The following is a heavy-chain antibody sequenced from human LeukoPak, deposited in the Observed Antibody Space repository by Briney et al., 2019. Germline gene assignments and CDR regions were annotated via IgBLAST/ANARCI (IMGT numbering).Heavy chain of an antibody. CDR2: INPDGGAK. J-gene: IGHJ4*02. V-gene: IGHV3-7*01. CDR1: GLTFSDHW. D-gene: IGHD3-10*01. CDR3: ARLFYGSGSYYELLYFDY. Sequence: GGSLRLSCAASGLTFSDHWMTWVRQAPGRGLEWVANINPDGGAKYYVDSVKGRFTISRDNAKNSLYLQMNSLRAEDTAVYYCARLFYGSGSYYELLYFDYWGQGTLVTVSS.